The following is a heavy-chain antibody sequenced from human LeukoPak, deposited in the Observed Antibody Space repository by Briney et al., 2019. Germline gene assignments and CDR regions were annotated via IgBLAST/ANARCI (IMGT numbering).Heavy chain of an antibody. CDR2: IVSNGKST. J-gene: IGHJ3*01. CDR3: VTTPRSTVFDL. Sequence: PGGSLRLSCSASGFTFSSYGMHWVRQAPGKGLEYVSSIVSNGKSTYYADSVRGRFTISRDNSKNTLYLQMSSLRPEDTAVYYCVTTPRSTVFDLGGQGTVVTVSP. CDR1: GFTFSSYG. V-gene: IGHV3-64D*06. D-gene: IGHD4-11*01.